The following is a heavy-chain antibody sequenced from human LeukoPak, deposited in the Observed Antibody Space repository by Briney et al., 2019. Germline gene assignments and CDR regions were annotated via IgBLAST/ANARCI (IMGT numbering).Heavy chain of an antibody. CDR1: GFTFGSYW. Sequence: GGSLRLSCAASGFTFGSYWMHWVRQAPGKGLVWVSRINSDGSSTSYADSVKGRFTISRDNAKNTLYLQMNSLRAEDTAVYYCARALLTGPGHFDYWGQGTLVTVSS. D-gene: IGHD3-9*01. J-gene: IGHJ4*02. CDR2: INSDGSST. V-gene: IGHV3-74*01. CDR3: ARALLTGPGHFDY.